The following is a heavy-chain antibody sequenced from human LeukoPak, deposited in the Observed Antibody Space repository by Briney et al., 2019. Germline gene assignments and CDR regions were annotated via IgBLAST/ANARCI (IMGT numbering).Heavy chain of an antibody. Sequence: GASVKVSCKASGYTFTSYGISWVRHAPGQGLEWMGWISAYNGNTNYAQKLQGKVTMTTDTSTSTAYMELRSLRSDDTALYYCAFGRDGYNYFDYWGQGTLVTVSS. D-gene: IGHD5-24*01. J-gene: IGHJ4*02. V-gene: IGHV1-18*01. CDR3: AFGRDGYNYFDY. CDR2: ISAYNGNT. CDR1: GYTFTSYG.